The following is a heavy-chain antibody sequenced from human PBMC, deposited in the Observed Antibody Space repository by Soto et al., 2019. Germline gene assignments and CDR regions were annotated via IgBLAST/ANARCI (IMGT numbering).Heavy chain of an antibody. D-gene: IGHD3-10*01. CDR3: ARVRYYYGSGSKTNWFDP. Sequence: ASVKVSCKASGYTFTSYDINWVRQATGQGLEWMGWMNPNSGNTGYAQKFQGRVTMTRNTSISTAYMELSSLRSEDTAVYYCARVRYYYGSGSKTNWFDPWGQGTLVTVSS. J-gene: IGHJ5*02. V-gene: IGHV1-8*01. CDR1: GYTFTSYD. CDR2: MNPNSGNT.